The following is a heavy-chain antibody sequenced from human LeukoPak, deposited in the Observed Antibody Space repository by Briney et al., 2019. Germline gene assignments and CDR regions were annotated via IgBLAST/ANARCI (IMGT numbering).Heavy chain of an antibody. J-gene: IGHJ3*02. D-gene: IGHD2-8*01. CDR2: IWYDGSNK. Sequence: PGGSPRLSCAASGFTFSSYGMHWVRQAPGKGLEWVAVIWYDGSNKYYADSVKGRFTISRDNSKNTLYLQMNSLRAEDTAVYYCAKGLRLYLDAFDIWGQGTMVTVSS. CDR3: AKGLRLYLDAFDI. CDR1: GFTFSSYG. V-gene: IGHV3-30*02.